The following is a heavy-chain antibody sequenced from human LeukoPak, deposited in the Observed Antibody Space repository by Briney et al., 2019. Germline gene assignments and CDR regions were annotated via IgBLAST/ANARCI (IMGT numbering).Heavy chain of an antibody. J-gene: IGHJ4*02. CDR1: GGSISSSSYY. V-gene: IGHV4-39*01. Sequence: SETLSLTCTVSGGSISSSSYYWGWIRQPPGKGLEWIGSIYYSGSTYYNPSLKSRVTIPVDTSKNQFSLKLSSVTAADTAVYYCARQWYDSSGYYYDYWGQGTLVTVSS. CDR2: IYYSGST. D-gene: IGHD3-22*01. CDR3: ARQWYDSSGYYYDY.